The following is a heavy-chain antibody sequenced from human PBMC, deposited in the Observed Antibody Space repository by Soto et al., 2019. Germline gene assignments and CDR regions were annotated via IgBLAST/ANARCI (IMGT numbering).Heavy chain of an antibody. D-gene: IGHD6-13*01. V-gene: IGHV3-30*18. CDR2: ISYDGSNK. Sequence: GGSLRLSCAASGFTFSSYGMHWVRQAPGKGLEWVAVISYDGSNKYYADSVKGRFTISRDNSKNTLYLQMNSLRAEDTAVYYCAKDRVAAAGTNYFDYWGQGTLVTVSS. J-gene: IGHJ4*02. CDR3: AKDRVAAAGTNYFDY. CDR1: GFTFSSYG.